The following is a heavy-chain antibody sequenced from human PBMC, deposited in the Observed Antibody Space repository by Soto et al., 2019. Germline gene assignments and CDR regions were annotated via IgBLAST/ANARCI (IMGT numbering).Heavy chain of an antibody. CDR1: GFSFSTCA. D-gene: IGHD3-22*01. J-gene: IGHJ4*02. Sequence: EVQLLDSGGGLVQPGGSLRLSCAASGFSFSTCAVSWVRQAPGKGLEWVSSISASGDTTHYAESVRGRFTISRDNSRNTLHLQMSSLTAEDTAIYSCAAQATGYFVPFDFWGRGTLVTVSS. CDR2: ISASGDTT. V-gene: IGHV3-23*01. CDR3: AAQATGYFVPFDF.